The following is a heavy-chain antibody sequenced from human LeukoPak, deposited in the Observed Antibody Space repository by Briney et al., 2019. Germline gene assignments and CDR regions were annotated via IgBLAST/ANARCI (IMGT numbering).Heavy chain of an antibody. V-gene: IGHV4-34*01. J-gene: IGHJ4*02. CDR1: GGSCSGYY. Sequence: SETLSLNCAVYGGSCSGYYWSWLPQPPGKGLEWSGEINHSGSTNYNQSLKSRVTISVDTSKNQFSLKLSSVTAADTAVYWCARRGSRRKYYGSGSYYNSPFDYWGQGTLVTVSS. CDR3: ARRGSRRKYYGSGSYYNSPFDY. CDR2: INHSGST. D-gene: IGHD3-10*01.